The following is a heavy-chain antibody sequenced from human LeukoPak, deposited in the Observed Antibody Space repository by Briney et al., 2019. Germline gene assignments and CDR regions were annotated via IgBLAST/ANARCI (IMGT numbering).Heavy chain of an antibody. V-gene: IGHV1-18*01. J-gene: IGHJ4*02. Sequence: GASVKVSCKASGYTFTSYGISWVRQAPGQGLEWMGWISAYNGNTNYAQKLQGRVTMTTDTSTSTAYMELRSLRSDDTAVDYCARDPGYCSSTSCLPGAPIDYWGQGTLVTVSS. D-gene: IGHD2-2*01. CDR3: ARDPGYCSSTSCLPGAPIDY. CDR1: GYTFTSYG. CDR2: ISAYNGNT.